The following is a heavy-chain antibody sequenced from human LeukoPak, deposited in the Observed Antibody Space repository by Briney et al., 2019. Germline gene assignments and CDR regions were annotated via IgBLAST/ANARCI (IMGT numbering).Heavy chain of an antibody. V-gene: IGHV5-51*01. D-gene: IGHD1-26*01. CDR2: IYPGDSGP. CDR3: GMSGDRVPLQDDVFDV. CDR1: GYSFTSYC. Sequence: GESLKISCKVSGYSFTSYCIGWVRQMPGKGLEWMGIIYPGDSGPTYSPSFQGQVTISVDKSINTAYLQWSSLQASDTAMYYCGMSGDRVPLQDDVFDVWGPGTMVTVST. J-gene: IGHJ3*01.